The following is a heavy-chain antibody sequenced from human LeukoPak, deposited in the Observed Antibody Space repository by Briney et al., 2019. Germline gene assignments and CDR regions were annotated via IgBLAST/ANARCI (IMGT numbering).Heavy chain of an antibody. D-gene: IGHD1-14*01. CDR1: GYSFTSHW. CDR3: ARPLTTGYDGMDV. J-gene: IGHJ6*02. V-gene: IGHV5-51*01. CDR2: IYPGDSDT. Sequence: HGESLKISCKGSGYSFTSHWIGWVRQISGKGLEWMGIIYPGDSDTRYSPSFQGQVTISADKSISTAYLQWSSLKASDTAIYYCARPLTTGYDGMDVWGLGTTVTVSS.